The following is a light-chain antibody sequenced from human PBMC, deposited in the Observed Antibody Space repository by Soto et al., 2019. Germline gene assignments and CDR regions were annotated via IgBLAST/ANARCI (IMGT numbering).Light chain of an antibody. CDR1: QSVSSY. J-gene: IGKJ1*01. V-gene: IGKV3D-15*01. CDR2: DAS. CDR3: QQYNNWPRT. Sequence: EIVMTQSPSSLSVSLGDRATLSCRASQSVSSYLSWHQQKPGQAPRLLIYDASKRATGIPARFSGSGSGTEFTLTISSLQSEDFAVYHCQQYNNWPRTFGQGTKVDIK.